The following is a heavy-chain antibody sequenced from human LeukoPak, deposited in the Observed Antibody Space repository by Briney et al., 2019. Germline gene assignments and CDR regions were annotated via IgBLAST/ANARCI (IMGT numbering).Heavy chain of an antibody. CDR3: AKCSIMITFGGVIGGYYFDY. Sequence: PGGSLRLSCAASGFTFSAYSMNWVRQAPGKGLEWVSAISGSGGSTYYADSVKGRFTISRDNSKNTLYLQMNSLRAEDTAVYYCAKCSIMITFGGVIGGYYFDYWGQGTLVTVSS. J-gene: IGHJ4*02. V-gene: IGHV3-23*01. CDR1: GFTFSAYS. D-gene: IGHD3-16*01. CDR2: ISGSGGST.